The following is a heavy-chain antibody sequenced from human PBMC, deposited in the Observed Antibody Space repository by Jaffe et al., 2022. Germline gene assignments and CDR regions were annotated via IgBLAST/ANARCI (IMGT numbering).Heavy chain of an antibody. Sequence: EVQLVESGGGLVQPGGSLKLSCAASGFTFSGSAMHWVRQASGKGLEWVGRIRSKANSYATAYAASVKGRFTISRDDSKNTAYLQMNSLKTEDTAVYYCTRPVVKWLRDYYYYYMDVWGKGTTVTVSS. CDR2: IRSKANSYAT. CDR1: GFTFSGSA. CDR3: TRPVVKWLRDYYYYYMDV. V-gene: IGHV3-73*02. J-gene: IGHJ6*03. D-gene: IGHD5-12*01.